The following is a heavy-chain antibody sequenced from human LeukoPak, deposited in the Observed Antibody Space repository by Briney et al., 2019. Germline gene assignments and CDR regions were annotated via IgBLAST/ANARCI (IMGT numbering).Heavy chain of an antibody. Sequence: GGSLRLSCAASGFTFSSYSMNWVRQAPGKGLEWVSSISSSSSYIYYADSVKGRFTISRDNSKNTLYLQMNSLRAEDTAVYYCARDHNPYDYVNNRFDYWGQGTLVTVSS. CDR3: ARDHNPYDYVNNRFDY. J-gene: IGHJ4*02. CDR2: ISSSSSYI. D-gene: IGHD3-16*01. CDR1: GFTFSSYS. V-gene: IGHV3-21*01.